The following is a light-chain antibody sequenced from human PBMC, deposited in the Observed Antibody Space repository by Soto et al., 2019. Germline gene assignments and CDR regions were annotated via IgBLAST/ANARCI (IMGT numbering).Light chain of an antibody. V-gene: IGKV1-27*01. CDR3: QKYKSPPQT. CDR2: AAS. Sequence: DIQMTQSPSSLSASVGDRVTITCRASQGISSYLAWYQQKPGKVPTLLIYAASTLQSGVPSRFSGSRSGRDITLTISSLPPADVATYEYQKYKSPPQTFGQRTKVEVK. CDR1: QGISSY. J-gene: IGKJ1*01.